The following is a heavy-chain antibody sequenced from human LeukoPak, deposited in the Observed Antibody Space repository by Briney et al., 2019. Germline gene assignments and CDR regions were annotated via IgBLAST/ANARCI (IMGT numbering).Heavy chain of an antibody. CDR3: ATHYGP. CDR2: IYDSGST. Sequence: SETLSLTCTVSGGSIRSSYYYWGWIRQPPGKGLEWIGSIYDSGSTYYNPSLKSRVTVSVDTSKNQFSLKLNSVTASDTAVYYCATHYGPWGQGTLVTVSS. D-gene: IGHD3-10*01. J-gene: IGHJ5*02. CDR1: GGSIRSSYYY. V-gene: IGHV4-39*01.